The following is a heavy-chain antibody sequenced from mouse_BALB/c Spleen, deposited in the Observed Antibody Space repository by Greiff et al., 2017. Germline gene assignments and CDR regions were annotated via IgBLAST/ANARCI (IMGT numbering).Heavy chain of an antibody. Sequence: EVQRVESGGGLVQPGGSLRLSCATSGFTFTDYYMSWVRQPPGKALEWLGFIRNKANGYTTEYSASVKGRFTISRDNSQSILYLQMNTLRAEDSATYYCARDMIYVTWFAYWGQGTLVTVSA. D-gene: IGHD1-1*01. CDR3: ARDMIYVTWFAY. CDR1: GFTFTDYY. V-gene: IGHV7-3*02. CDR2: IRNKANGYTT. J-gene: IGHJ3*01.